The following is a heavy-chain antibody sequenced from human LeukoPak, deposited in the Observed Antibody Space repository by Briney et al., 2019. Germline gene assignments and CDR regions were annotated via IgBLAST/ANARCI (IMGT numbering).Heavy chain of an antibody. CDR2: IYTSGST. CDR3: ARGVSIAARPDAFDI. CDR1: GGSISSYY. V-gene: IGHV4-4*07. D-gene: IGHD6-6*01. Sequence: SETLSLTCTVSGGSISSYYWSWIRQPAGKGLEWIGRIYTSGSTNYNPSLKSRVTMSVDTSKNQFSLKLSSVIAADTAVYYCARGVSIAARPDAFDIWGQGTMVTVSS. J-gene: IGHJ3*02.